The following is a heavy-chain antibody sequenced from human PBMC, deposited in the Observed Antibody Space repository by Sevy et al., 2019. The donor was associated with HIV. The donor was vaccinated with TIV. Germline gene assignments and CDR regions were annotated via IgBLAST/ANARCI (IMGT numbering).Heavy chain of an antibody. V-gene: IGHV3-30-3*01. CDR2: ISYDGSNK. CDR3: ARDKGWFGELLFGTFDY. CDR1: AFTFSSYA. D-gene: IGHD3-10*01. Sequence: GGSLRLSCAASAFTFSSYAMHWVRQAPGKGLEWVAVISYDGSNKYYADSVKGRFTISRDNSKNTLYLQMNSLRAEDTAVYYCARDKGWFGELLFGTFDYWGQGTLVTVSS. J-gene: IGHJ4*02.